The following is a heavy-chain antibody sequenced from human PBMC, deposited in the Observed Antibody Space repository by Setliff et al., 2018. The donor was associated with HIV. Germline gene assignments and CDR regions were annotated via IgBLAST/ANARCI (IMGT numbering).Heavy chain of an antibody. V-gene: IGHV4-59*01. CDR3: VRGFCSSTTCYEDYYYMDV. CDR1: GGSISGYY. J-gene: IGHJ6*03. Sequence: SETLSLTCTVSGGSISGYYWSWIRQPPGKGLEWVGTIFYTGNTNYNPSLKSRVTLSGGMSENQLFLRLTSVTAADTAVYYCVRGFCSSTTCYEDYYYMDVWGKGSTVTVSS. CDR2: IFYTGNT. D-gene: IGHD2-2*01.